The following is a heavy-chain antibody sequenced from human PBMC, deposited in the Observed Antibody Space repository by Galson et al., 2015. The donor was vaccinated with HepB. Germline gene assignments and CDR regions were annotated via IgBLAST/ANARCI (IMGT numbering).Heavy chain of an antibody. CDR2: IKSKTDGGTT. D-gene: IGHD2-15*01. Sequence: SLRLSCAASGFTFSNAWMSWVRLAPGKGLEWVGRIKSKTDGGTTDYAAPVKGRFTISRDDSKNTLYLQMNSLKTEDTAVYYCTTYSQWWGNLWSPLDYWGQGTLVTVSS. CDR1: GFTFSNAW. V-gene: IGHV3-15*01. CDR3: TTYSQWWGNLWSPLDY. J-gene: IGHJ4*02.